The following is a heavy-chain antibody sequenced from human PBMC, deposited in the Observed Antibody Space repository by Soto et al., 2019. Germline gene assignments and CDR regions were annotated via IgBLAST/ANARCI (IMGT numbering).Heavy chain of an antibody. J-gene: IGHJ6*02. CDR2: ISYSGST. CDR1: GDSISSSDYY. V-gene: IGHV4-61*05. CDR3: ARLSTYYYYAMDV. Sequence: SETLSLTSTVSGDSISSSDYYWTWIRQPPGKGLECIGYISYSGSTNYNSSLKSRVTILVDTSKNQFSLKLNSVTAADTAVYYCARLSTYYYYAMDVWGQGTTVTVSS.